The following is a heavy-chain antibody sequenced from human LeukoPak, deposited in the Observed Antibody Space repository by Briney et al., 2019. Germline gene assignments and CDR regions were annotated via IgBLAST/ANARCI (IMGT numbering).Heavy chain of an antibody. CDR3: ARPYYYDSRIDP. CDR2: MYCSGST. Sequence: SETLSLTCTVSGGSISSGDYYWSWFRQPPGKGLEWIAYMYCSGSTYYNPSLKSRVTMSADTSKNQLSLKLSSVTAADTAVYYCARPYYYDSRIDPWGQGILVTVSS. D-gene: IGHD3-22*01. J-gene: IGHJ5*02. V-gene: IGHV4-30-4*01. CDR1: GGSISSGDYY.